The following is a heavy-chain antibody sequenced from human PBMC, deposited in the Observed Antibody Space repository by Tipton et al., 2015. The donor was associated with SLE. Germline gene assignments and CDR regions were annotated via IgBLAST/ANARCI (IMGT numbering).Heavy chain of an antibody. CDR3: AREPRSGITMVQGVLSPNGMDV. CDR2: ISAYNGNT. D-gene: IGHD3-10*01. V-gene: IGHV1-18*01. J-gene: IGHJ6*02. Sequence: QVQLVQSGPEVKKPGASVKVSCKASGYTFTSYGISWVRQAPGQGLEWMGWISAYNGNTNYAQKLQGRVTMTTDTSTSTAYMELRSLRSDDTAVYYCAREPRSGITMVQGVLSPNGMDVWGQGTTVTVSS. CDR1: GYTFTSYG.